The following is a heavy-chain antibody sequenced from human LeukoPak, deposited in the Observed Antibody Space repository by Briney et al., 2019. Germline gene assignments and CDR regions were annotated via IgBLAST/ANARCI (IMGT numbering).Heavy chain of an antibody. J-gene: IGHJ4*02. CDR3: AREWDTSSFDPRASGDH. V-gene: IGHV4-39*07. CDR1: GGSISSSTYS. D-gene: IGHD3-9*01. CDR2: IYYSGST. Sequence: SETLSLTCTVSGGSISSSTYSWGWIRQPPGKGLEWIGNIYYSGSTFYNPSLKSRVTISLDTSKHQFSLKLTSVTAADTAVYYCAREWDTSSFDPRASGDHWGQGTPATVSS.